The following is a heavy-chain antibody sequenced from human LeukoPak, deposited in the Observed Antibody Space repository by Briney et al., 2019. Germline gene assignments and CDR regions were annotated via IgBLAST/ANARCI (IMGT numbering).Heavy chain of an antibody. V-gene: IGHV3-30*02. J-gene: IGHJ4*02. CDR2: IRYDGSNK. Sequence: GGSLRLSCAVSGFTFSSYGMHWVRQAPGKGLEWVAFIRYDGSNKYYADSVKGPFTISRDNSKNTLYLQMNSLRAEDTAVYYCAKAKIAAAGLFDYWGQGTLVTVSS. D-gene: IGHD6-13*01. CDR3: AKAKIAAAGLFDY. CDR1: GFTFSSYG.